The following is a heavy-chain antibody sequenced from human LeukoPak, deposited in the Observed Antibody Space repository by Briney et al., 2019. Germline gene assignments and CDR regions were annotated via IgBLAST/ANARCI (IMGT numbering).Heavy chain of an antibody. CDR2: ISGSGGST. Sequence: GAPLRLSCAASGFTFSSYAMSWVRQAPGKGLEWVSAISGSGGSTYYADSVKGRFTISRDNSKNTLYLQMNSLRAEDTAVYYCAKGDYGSGLNYYYGMDVWGQGTTVTVSS. CDR1: GFTFSSYA. J-gene: IGHJ6*02. CDR3: AKGDYGSGLNYYYGMDV. V-gene: IGHV3-23*01. D-gene: IGHD3-10*01.